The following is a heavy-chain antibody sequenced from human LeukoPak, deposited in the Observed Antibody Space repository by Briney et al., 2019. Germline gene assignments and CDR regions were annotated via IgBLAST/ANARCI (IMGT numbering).Heavy chain of an antibody. Sequence: GGSLRLSCAASGFTFSSYGMSWVRQAPGKGLEWVSDISGGGGSTYYADSVKGRFTISRDNSKNTLYLQMNSLRAEDTAVYYCAKGSRLLWFGELLLPFDYWGQGTLVTVSS. CDR1: GFTFSSYG. CDR2: ISGGGGST. J-gene: IGHJ4*02. CDR3: AKGSRLLWFGELLLPFDY. D-gene: IGHD3-10*01. V-gene: IGHV3-23*01.